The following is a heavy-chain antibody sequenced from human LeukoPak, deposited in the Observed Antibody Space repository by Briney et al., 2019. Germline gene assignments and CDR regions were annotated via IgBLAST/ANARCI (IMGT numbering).Heavy chain of an antibody. Sequence: SETLSLTCAVYGGSFSGYYWSWIRQPPGKGLEWIGEINHSGSTNYNPSLKRRVTISVDTSKNQFSLKLSSVTAADTAVYYCAVMLTFGGVIARIDYWGQGTLVTVSS. D-gene: IGHD3-16*02. V-gene: IGHV4-34*01. CDR3: AVMLTFGGVIARIDY. CDR1: GGSFSGYY. CDR2: INHSGST. J-gene: IGHJ4*02.